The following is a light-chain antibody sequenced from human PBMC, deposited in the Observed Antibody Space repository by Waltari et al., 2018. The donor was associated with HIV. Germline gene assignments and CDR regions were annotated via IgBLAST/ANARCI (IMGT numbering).Light chain of an antibody. CDR1: QSVLYSSNNNNY. CDR3: QQYYTTPFT. CDR2: WAS. J-gene: IGKJ3*01. V-gene: IGKV4-1*01. Sequence: IVMTKSPDSLPVSLGTGATIIFKSSQSVLYSSNNNNYLAWYQQKPGHSPKLLIYWASTRESGVPDRFSGSGSGTDFTLTISSLQAEDVAVYYCQQYYTTPFTFGPGTKVDIK.